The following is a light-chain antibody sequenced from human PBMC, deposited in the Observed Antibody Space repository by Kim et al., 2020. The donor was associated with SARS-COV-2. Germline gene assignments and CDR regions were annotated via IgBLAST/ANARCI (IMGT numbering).Light chain of an antibody. CDR2: DAA. CDR1: HNIDIS. CDR3: QQRGNWPPALT. Sequence: FPGERSTLSCRASHNIDISLAWYQQTPGRAPRLLIYDAATRAAGIPDRFSASGSGTDFTLTIGSLAPEDFAVYYCQQRGNWPPALTFGGGTKLEI. V-gene: IGKV3-11*01. J-gene: IGKJ4*01.